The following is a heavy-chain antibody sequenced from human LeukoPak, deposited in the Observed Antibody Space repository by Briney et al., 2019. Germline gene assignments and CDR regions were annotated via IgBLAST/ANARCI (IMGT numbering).Heavy chain of an antibody. CDR1: GFTFSNYG. CDR2: ITGNGANT. J-gene: IGHJ5*02. Sequence: GGSLRLSCAASGFTFSNYGMSWVRQAPGKGLEWVSAITGNGANTFYADSVRGRFTISRDNSKNTMYLQMNSLRAEDTALYYCARDRSGSYPNWFDPWGQGTLVTVSS. D-gene: IGHD3-10*01. V-gene: IGHV3-23*01. CDR3: ARDRSGSYPNWFDP.